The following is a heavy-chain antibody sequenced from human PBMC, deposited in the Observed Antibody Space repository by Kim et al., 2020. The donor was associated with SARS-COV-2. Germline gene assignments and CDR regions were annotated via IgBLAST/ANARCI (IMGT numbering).Heavy chain of an antibody. D-gene: IGHD6-6*01. Sequence: IYYADSLKGRFTIPRDNAKNSLYLQMSSLRAEDTAVYYCAYSSSSPYFDYWGQGTLVTVSS. CDR2: I. CDR3: AYSSSSPYFDY. V-gene: IGHV3-21*01. J-gene: IGHJ4*02.